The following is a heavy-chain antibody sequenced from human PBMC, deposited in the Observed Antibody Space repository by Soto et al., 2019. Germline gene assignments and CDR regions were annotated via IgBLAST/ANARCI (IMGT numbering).Heavy chain of an antibody. CDR2: INCNNGGT. CDR1: GYTFTRYY. Sequence: QVQLVQSGAEVKKPGASVNVSCKASGYTFTRYYIHWVRQAPGQGVTWMGLINCNNGGTTHALKFQGRATVTRDTSITTIYMELMRLRSDGTAAYYCAREGLGGEKDYWGQGTLVTVSS. J-gene: IGHJ4*02. D-gene: IGHD7-27*01. V-gene: IGHV1-2*02. CDR3: AREGLGGEKDY.